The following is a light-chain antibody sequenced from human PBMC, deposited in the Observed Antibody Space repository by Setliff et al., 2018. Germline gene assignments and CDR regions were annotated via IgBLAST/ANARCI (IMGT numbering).Light chain of an antibody. V-gene: IGLV2-14*03. CDR1: SSDGGSYDL. J-gene: IGLJ1*01. CDR3: NAYASDTTYV. CDR2: GVS. Sequence: QSALTQPASVSGSPGQSITISCSGTSSDGGSYDLVSWYQQHPGKAPKLIIYGVSDRPSGVSSRFSGSKSGNTAYLTISGLQTEDEAEYYCNAYASDTTYVFGSGTKVTVL.